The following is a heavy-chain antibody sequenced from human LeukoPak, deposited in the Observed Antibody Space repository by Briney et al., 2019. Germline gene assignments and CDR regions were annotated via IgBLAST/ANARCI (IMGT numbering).Heavy chain of an antibody. Sequence: ASVKVSCKASGYTFTDYHIHWVRQAPGEGLEWMGWINPISGGTNFAQKFQGRVTMTSDTSISTAYMELSGLRSDDTAVYYCARRGGPYFDYWGQGTLVTVPS. CDR3: ARRGGPYFDY. CDR2: INPISGGT. V-gene: IGHV1-2*02. J-gene: IGHJ4*02. D-gene: IGHD3-16*01. CDR1: GYTFTDYH.